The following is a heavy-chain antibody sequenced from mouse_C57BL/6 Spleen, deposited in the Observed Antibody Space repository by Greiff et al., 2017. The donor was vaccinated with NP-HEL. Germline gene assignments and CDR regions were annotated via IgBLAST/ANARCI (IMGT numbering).Heavy chain of an antibody. V-gene: IGHV1-53*01. D-gene: IGHD2-4*01. CDR1: GYTFTSYW. Sequence: VQLQQSGTELVKPGASVKLSCKASGYTFTSYWMHWVKQRPGQGLEWIGNINPSNGGTNYNEKFKSKATLTVDKSSSTAYMQLSSLTSEDSAVYYCARDGGNYYDYDSLAYWGQGTLVTVSA. CDR3: ARDGGNYYDYDSLAY. CDR2: INPSNGGT. J-gene: IGHJ3*01.